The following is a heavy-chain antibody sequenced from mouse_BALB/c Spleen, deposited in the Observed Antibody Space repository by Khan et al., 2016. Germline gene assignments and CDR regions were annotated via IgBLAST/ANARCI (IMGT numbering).Heavy chain of an antibody. J-gene: IGHJ4*01. Sequence: QVQLQQSGTELPRPGASVKLSCKASGYTFTDYYLHWVMQRTGQGLEWIGEIFPGSGSTYYNEKFKGKASMTVDTSSSTAYMQLSSLTSEDSAGYFCARSYYGYFAMDYWGHGASVTVSS. D-gene: IGHD1-2*01. CDR1: GYTFTDYY. V-gene: IGHV1-77*01. CDR3: ARSYYGYFAMDY. CDR2: IFPGSGST.